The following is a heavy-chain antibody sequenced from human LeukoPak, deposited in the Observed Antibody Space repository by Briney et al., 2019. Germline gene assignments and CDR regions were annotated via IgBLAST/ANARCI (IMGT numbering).Heavy chain of an antibody. V-gene: IGHV4-34*01. J-gene: IGHJ4*02. CDR1: GGSFSGYH. D-gene: IGHD1-7*01. Sequence: SETLSLTCAVYGGSFSGYHWSWIRQPPGKGLEWIGEINHSGSTNYNPSLKSRVTISVDMSKNQFSLKLSSVTAADTAVYFCARGNYDYFDSWGQGTLVTVSS. CDR2: INHSGST. CDR3: ARGNYDYFDS.